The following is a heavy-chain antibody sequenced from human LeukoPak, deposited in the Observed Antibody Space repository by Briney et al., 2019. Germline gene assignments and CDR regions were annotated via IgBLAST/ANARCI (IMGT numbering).Heavy chain of an antibody. J-gene: IGHJ4*02. CDR1: GYTFTSYG. V-gene: IGHV1-18*04. D-gene: IGHD2-2*01. CDR2: ISAYNGNT. CDR3: ARVSPRDDCSSTSCYGNFDY. Sequence: ASVKVSCKASGYTFTSYGISWVRQARGQGLEWIGWISAYNGNTNYAQKLQGRVTMTTDTSTSTAYMELRSLRSDDTAVYYCARVSPRDDCSSTSCYGNFDYWGQGTLVTVSS.